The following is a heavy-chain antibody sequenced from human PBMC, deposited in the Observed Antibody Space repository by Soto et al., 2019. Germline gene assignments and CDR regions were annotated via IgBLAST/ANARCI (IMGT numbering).Heavy chain of an antibody. D-gene: IGHD2-2*01. CDR3: ARSIATAARYYYYGLDV. V-gene: IGHV3-30*03. J-gene: IGHJ6*02. Sequence: QVQLVESGGGVVQPGRSLRLSCAASRFTFSSYDMQWVRQAPGKGLEWVAVISYDGRDIYYADSVKGRFTISRDNSKKTLYLQMSSLRAEDAAVYHWARSIATAARYYYYGLDVWGQGTTVTVSS. CDR1: RFTFSSYD. CDR2: ISYDGRDI.